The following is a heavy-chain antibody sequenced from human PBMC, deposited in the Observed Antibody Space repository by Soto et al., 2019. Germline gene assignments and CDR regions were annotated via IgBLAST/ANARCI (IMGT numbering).Heavy chain of an antibody. V-gene: IGHV1-18*01. CDR3: ARDQDSSSWYRGIYSYYYMDV. J-gene: IGHJ6*03. D-gene: IGHD6-13*01. Sequence: ASVKVSCKASGYTFTSYGISWVRQAPGQGLEWMGWISAYNGNTNYAQKLQGRVTMTTDTSTSTAYMELRSLRSDDTAVYYCARDQDSSSWYRGIYSYYYMDVWGKGTTVTVSS. CDR2: ISAYNGNT. CDR1: GYTFTSYG.